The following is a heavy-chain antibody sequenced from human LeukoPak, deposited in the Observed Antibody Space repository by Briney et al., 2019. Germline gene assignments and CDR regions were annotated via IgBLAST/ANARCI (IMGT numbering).Heavy chain of an antibody. CDR2: ISGSGGST. V-gene: IGHV3-23*01. J-gene: IGHJ4*02. Sequence: PGGSLRLSCAASGFTFSSYAMSWVRQAPGKGLEWVSAISGSGGSTYYADSVKGRFTISRDSSKNTLYLQMNSLRAEDTAVYYCAKDTSGWPLNFDYWGQGTLVTVSS. CDR1: GFTFSSYA. CDR3: AKDTSGWPLNFDY. D-gene: IGHD6-19*01.